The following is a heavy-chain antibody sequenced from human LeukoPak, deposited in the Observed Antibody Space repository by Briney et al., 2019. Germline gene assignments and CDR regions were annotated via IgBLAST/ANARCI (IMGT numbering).Heavy chain of an antibody. CDR3: ARYAYCGGDCYSSYFDY. Sequence: AGGSLRLSCAASGFTFSSYSMNWVRQAPGKGLEWVSYISYSSSTIYYADSVKGRFTISRDNAKNSLYLQMNSLRAEDTAVYYCARYAYCGGDCYSSYFDYWGQGTLVTVSS. V-gene: IGHV3-48*04. J-gene: IGHJ4*02. CDR2: ISYSSSTI. CDR1: GFTFSSYS. D-gene: IGHD2-21*02.